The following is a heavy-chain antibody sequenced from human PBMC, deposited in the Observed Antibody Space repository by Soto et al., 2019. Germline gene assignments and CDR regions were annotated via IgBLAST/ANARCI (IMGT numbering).Heavy chain of an antibody. V-gene: IGHV4-30-4*01. Sequence: SETLSLTCTVSGDSISSVDHYWSWIRQPPGKGLEWMGYIYHSGSTHYNPSLNSRLTISIDTSTNRFSLNLTSVTAADTAVYFCARLRWETEDNWFDPWGQGALVTVSS. CDR2: IYHSGST. CDR3: ARLRWETEDNWFDP. J-gene: IGHJ5*02. CDR1: GDSISSVDHY. D-gene: IGHD1-26*01.